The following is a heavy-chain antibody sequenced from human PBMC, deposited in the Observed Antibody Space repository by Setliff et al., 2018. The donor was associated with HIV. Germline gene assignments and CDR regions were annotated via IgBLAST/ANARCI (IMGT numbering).Heavy chain of an antibody. CDR3: TSARDFWSGYYTVPYYFHY. J-gene: IGHJ4*02. D-gene: IGHD3-3*01. CDR2: IRSKAYGGAT. CDR1: GFTFGDHA. Sequence: GSLRLSCTASGFTFGDHAVSWVRQAPGKGLEWVNFIRSKAYGGATEYAASVKGRFTISRDDSKSVAYLQLNGLKTEDTAVYYCTSARDFWSGYYTVPYYFHYWGQGTLVTVSS. V-gene: IGHV3-49*04.